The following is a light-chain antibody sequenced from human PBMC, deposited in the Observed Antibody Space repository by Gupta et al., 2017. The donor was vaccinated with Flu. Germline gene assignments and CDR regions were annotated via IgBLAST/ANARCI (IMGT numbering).Light chain of an antibody. CDR2: GAS. J-gene: IGKJ2*01. Sequence: EIVMTQSPATLSVSPGERATLSCRASQSVSSNLAWYQQKPGQAPRLLIYGASTRATGIPARFSGSGFGTEFTLTISSRQSEDFAVYYCQQYNNWPPQVFGQGTKLEIK. CDR1: QSVSSN. CDR3: QQYNNWPPQV. V-gene: IGKV3-15*01.